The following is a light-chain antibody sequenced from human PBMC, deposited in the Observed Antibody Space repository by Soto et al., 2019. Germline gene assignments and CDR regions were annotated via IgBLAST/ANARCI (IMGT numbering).Light chain of an antibody. CDR1: QSVSSI. CDR3: QQYNNWPSLT. Sequence: EIVMTQSPATLSVSPGERATLSCRASQSVSSILAWYQQKPGQAPRLLIYGASTRATGIPFKFIGSGSGTEFTLNISSLQSEDFAVYYCQQYNNWPSLTFGGGTKVEIK. CDR2: GAS. V-gene: IGKV3-15*01. J-gene: IGKJ4*01.